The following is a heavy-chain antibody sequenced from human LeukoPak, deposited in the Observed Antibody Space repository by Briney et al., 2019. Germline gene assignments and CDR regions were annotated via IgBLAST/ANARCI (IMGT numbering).Heavy chain of an antibody. V-gene: IGHV1-2*02. CDR3: ARKSTVRRTSEFDY. CDR2: INPNSGDT. D-gene: IGHD3-10*02. Sequence: ASVKVSCKASGYTFTGYYMHWVRQAPGQGLEWMGWINPNSGDTKYAQKFLGRVTMTSDTSINTGYMALSSLTSDDTAVYYCARKSTVRRTSEFDYWGQGSLVTVSS. J-gene: IGHJ4*02. CDR1: GYTFTGYY.